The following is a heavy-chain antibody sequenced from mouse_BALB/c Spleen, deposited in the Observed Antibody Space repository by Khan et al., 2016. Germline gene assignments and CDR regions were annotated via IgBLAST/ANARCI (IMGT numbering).Heavy chain of an antibody. CDR2: INTHSGVP. V-gene: IGHV9-4*02. CDR1: GYTFTTAG. D-gene: IGHD2-13*01. Sequence: QIQLVQSGPELKKPGETVRISCKASGYTFTTAGMQWVQKMPGKGLEWIGWINTHSGVPNYAEDFKGRFAFSLETSANTAYLQISNLKNEETATYFCATTCDSGYYAMDYWGQGTSVTVSS. CDR3: ATTCDSGYYAMDY. J-gene: IGHJ4*01.